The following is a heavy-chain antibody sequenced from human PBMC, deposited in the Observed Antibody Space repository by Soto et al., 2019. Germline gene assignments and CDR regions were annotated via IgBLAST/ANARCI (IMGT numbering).Heavy chain of an antibody. CDR3: ARGPPTPRYYGSGSYYKYYYYYGMDV. J-gene: IGHJ6*02. CDR1: GGSFSGYY. V-gene: IGHV4-34*01. D-gene: IGHD3-10*01. CDR2: INHSGST. Sequence: PSETLSLTCAVYGGSFSGYYWSWIRQPPGKGLEWIGEINHSGSTNYNPSLKSRVTISVDTSKNQFSLKLSSVTAADTAVYYCARGPPTPRYYGSGSYYKYYYYYGMDVWGQGTTVTVSS.